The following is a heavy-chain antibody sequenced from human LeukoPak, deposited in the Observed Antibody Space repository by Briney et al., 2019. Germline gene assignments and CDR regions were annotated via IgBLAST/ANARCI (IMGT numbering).Heavy chain of an antibody. CDR3: ARDYSSSWSWFDP. Sequence: GGSLRLSCAASGFTFSSYSMNWVRQAPGKGLEWVANIKQDGSETYYVDSVKGRFTISRDNAKNSLYLQMNSLRAEDTAVYYCARDYSSSWSWFDPWGQGTLVTVSS. V-gene: IGHV3-7*01. CDR2: IKQDGSET. CDR1: GFTFSSYS. J-gene: IGHJ5*02. D-gene: IGHD6-13*01.